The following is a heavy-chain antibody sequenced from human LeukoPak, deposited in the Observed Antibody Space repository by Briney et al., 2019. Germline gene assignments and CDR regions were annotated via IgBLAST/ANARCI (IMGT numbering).Heavy chain of an antibody. Sequence: GASVKVSCKASGYTFTSYDINWVRQATGQGLEWMGWMNPNSGNTGYAQKFQGRVTITRNTSISTAYMELSGLRSEDTAVYYCARSLHSGFDSLDYWGQGTLVTVSS. D-gene: IGHD5-12*01. CDR2: MNPNSGNT. CDR1: GYTFTSYD. J-gene: IGHJ4*02. CDR3: ARSLHSGFDSLDY. V-gene: IGHV1-8*03.